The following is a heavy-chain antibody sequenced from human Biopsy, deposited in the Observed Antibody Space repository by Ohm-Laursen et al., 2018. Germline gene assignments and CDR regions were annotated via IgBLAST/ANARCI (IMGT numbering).Heavy chain of an antibody. Sequence: GSLRLSCAASGFTFSDYYMSWIRQAPGKGLEWLSYISGSGTTIFYADSVKGRFTVSRDKAKNSLYLQMNSLTVEDTAVYYCAGDGAGSYHDYWGQGTLVTVSS. D-gene: IGHD3-10*01. CDR2: ISGSGTTI. CDR1: GFTFSDYY. CDR3: AGDGAGSYHDY. V-gene: IGHV3-11*01. J-gene: IGHJ4*02.